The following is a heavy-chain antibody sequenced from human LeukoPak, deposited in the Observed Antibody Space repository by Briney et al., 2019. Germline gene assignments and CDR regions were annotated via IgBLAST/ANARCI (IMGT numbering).Heavy chain of an antibody. J-gene: IGHJ4*02. Sequence: TGGSLRLSCAASGFTFSSYAMSWVRQAPGKGLEWVSAISCSGGSTYYADSVKGRFTISRDNSKNTLYLQMNSLRAEDTAVYYCARHLLWFGELSGGFDYWGQGTLVTVSS. D-gene: IGHD3-10*01. CDR2: ISCSGGST. CDR1: GFTFSSYA. CDR3: ARHLLWFGELSGGFDY. V-gene: IGHV3-23*01.